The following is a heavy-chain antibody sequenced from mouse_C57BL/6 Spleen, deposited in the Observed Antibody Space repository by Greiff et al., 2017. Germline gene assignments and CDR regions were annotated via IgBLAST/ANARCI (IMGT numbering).Heavy chain of an antibody. CDR2: ISDGGSYT. CDR3: ARESSSGYVLDY. D-gene: IGHD3-2*02. J-gene: IGHJ2*01. Sequence: EVQLVESGGGLVKPGGSLKLSCAASGFTFSSYAMSWVRQTPEKRLEWVATISDGGSYTYYPDNVKGRFTISRDNAKNNLYLQMSHLKSEDTAMYYCARESSSGYVLDYWGQGTTLTVSS. V-gene: IGHV5-4*01. CDR1: GFTFSSYA.